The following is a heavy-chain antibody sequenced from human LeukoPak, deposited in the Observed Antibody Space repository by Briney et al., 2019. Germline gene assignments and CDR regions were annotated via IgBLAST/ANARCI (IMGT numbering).Heavy chain of an antibody. CDR3: AKAIAVAGTPFDY. CDR2: ISGSGGST. J-gene: IGHJ4*02. V-gene: IGHV3-23*01. Sequence: PGGSLGLSCAASGFTFSSYAMSWVRQAPGKGLEWVSAISGSGGSTYYADSVKGRFTISRDNSKNTLYLQMNSLRAEDTAVYYCAKAIAVAGTPFDYWGQGTLVTVSS. D-gene: IGHD6-19*01. CDR1: GFTFSSYA.